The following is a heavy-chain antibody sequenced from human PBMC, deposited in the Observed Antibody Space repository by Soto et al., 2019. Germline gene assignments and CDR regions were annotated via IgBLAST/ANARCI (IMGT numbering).Heavy chain of an antibody. CDR2: ITYDGSNQ. D-gene: IGHD1-26*01. J-gene: IGHJ4*02. CDR3: ARAPSGSYPEFDY. Sequence: GSLRLSCAASGFIFSSYTMHWVRQAPGKGLEWVGVITYDGSNQYYADSVKGRFTISRDNSRNMLFLQMNSLRPDDTAVYYCARAPSGSYPEFDYWGQGTLVTVSS. V-gene: IGHV3-30-3*01. CDR1: GFIFSSYT.